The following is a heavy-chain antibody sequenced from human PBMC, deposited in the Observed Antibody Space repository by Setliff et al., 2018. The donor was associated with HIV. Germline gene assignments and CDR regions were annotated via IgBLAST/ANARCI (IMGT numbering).Heavy chain of an antibody. J-gene: IGHJ3*02. D-gene: IGHD2-15*01. Sequence: PGESLKISCKVSGYNFSRYWIAWVRQMPGKGLEWMGMIYPGDSDTRNSPSFQGQATISADKSISTAYLQWSSLKASDTAMYYCARQLVVEGAFDMWGQGTMVTVSS. CDR2: IYPGDSDT. CDR3: ARQLVVEGAFDM. V-gene: IGHV5-51*01. CDR1: GYNFSRYW.